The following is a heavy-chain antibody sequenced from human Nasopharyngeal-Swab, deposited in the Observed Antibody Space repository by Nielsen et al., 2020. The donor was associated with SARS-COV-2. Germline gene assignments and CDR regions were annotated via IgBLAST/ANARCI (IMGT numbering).Heavy chain of an antibody. J-gene: IGHJ2*01. D-gene: IGHD6-13*01. CDR2: IWYDGSNK. V-gene: IGHV3-33*01. CDR3: ARGQESYSSSWLNWYFDL. CDR1: GFTFSTFG. Sequence: SRAASGFTFSTFGMHGVRQAPGKGLEWVVVIWYDGSNKYYADSVKGRFTISRDNSKNTLYLQMNSLSAEDTAVYYCARGQESYSSSWLNWYFDLWGRGTLVTVSS.